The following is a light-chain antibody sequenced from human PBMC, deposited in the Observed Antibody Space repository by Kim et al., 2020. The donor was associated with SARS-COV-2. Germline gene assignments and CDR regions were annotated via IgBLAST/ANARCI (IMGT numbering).Light chain of an antibody. CDR2: RNN. CDR1: SSNIGSNY. Sequence: QRVTISCSGSSSNIGSNYVYCYQQLPGTAPKLLIYRNNQRPSGVPDRFSGSKSGTSASLAISGLRSEDEADYYCAAWDDSLSGRGVFGGGTQLTVL. CDR3: AAWDDSLSGRGV. V-gene: IGLV1-47*01. J-gene: IGLJ2*01.